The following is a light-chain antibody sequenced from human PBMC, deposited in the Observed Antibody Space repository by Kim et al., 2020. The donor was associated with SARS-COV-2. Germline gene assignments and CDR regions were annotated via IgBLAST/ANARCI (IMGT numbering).Light chain of an antibody. CDR3: QQYYTVPWT. CDR2: WAS. J-gene: IGKJ1*01. CDR1: QSLLYSPNNKNY. V-gene: IGKV4-1*01. Sequence: ATVNCNSSQSLLYSPNNKNYLAWCQHKVGQPPKLLMYWASTRESGVPDRFSGSGSGTDFTLTIISLQPEDVAVYYCQQYYTVPWTFGPGTKVDIK.